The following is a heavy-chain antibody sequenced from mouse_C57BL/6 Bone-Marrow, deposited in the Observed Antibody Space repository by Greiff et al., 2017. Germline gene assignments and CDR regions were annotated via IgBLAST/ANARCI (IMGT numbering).Heavy chain of an antibody. CDR3: VFDCYSSGYYFDY. CDR2: IYPSDSDT. Sequence: QVQLQQPGAELVKPGASVKVSCKASGYTFTSYWMHWVKQRPGQGLEWIGRIYPSDSDTNYNQKFKGKATLTVDTSSSTAYMQLSSLTSEDSAVYSCVFDCYSSGYYFDYWGQGTTLTVSS. V-gene: IGHV1-74*01. J-gene: IGHJ2*01. D-gene: IGHD1-1*01. CDR1: GYTFTSYW.